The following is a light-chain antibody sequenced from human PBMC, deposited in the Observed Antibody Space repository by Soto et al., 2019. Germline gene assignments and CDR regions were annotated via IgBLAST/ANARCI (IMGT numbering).Light chain of an antibody. CDR2: EVT. Sequence: QSALTQPPSASGSPGQSVTISCTGTSSDVGGYNFVSWYQQHPGKAPKLMIYEVTKRPSGVPDRFSGSKSGNTASLTVSGLQAEDEADYYCRSYARNRDVLFGGRTQLTVL. CDR3: RSYARNRDVL. V-gene: IGLV2-8*01. CDR1: SSDVGGYNF. J-gene: IGLJ2*01.